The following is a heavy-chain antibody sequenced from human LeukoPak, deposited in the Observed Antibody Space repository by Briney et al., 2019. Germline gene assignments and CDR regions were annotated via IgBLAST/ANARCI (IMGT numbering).Heavy chain of an antibody. Sequence: PSETLSLTCTVSGGSISSSSYYWGWIRQPPGKGLEWIGSIYYSGSTYYNPSLKNRVTISMDTSKNQLSLKLTSVTAADTAVYFCAKTRVAITFDTWGQGALVIVSS. D-gene: IGHD5-12*01. CDR2: IYYSGST. CDR1: GGSISSSSYY. J-gene: IGHJ4*02. V-gene: IGHV4-39*07. CDR3: AKTRVAITFDT.